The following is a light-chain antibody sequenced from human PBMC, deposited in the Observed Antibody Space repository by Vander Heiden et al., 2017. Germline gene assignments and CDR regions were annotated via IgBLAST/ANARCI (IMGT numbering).Light chain of an antibody. V-gene: IGKV3-20*01. CDR3: QQDGTSPNT. CDR1: QSVSSNY. J-gene: IGKJ2*01. Sequence: EIVLTQSPGTLSLSPGERATLSCRASQSVSSNYLAWYQQKPGQAPRILIYGASRRATGIPDRFSGSGSGTDFTLTISRLEPEDFAVFYCQQDGTSPNTFGQGTKLEIK. CDR2: GAS.